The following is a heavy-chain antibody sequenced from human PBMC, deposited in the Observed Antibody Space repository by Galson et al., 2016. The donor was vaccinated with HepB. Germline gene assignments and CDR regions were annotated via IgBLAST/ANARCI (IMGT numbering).Heavy chain of an antibody. J-gene: IGHJ6*02. CDR1: GDSVYNNGAA. D-gene: IGHD3-10*01. CDR3: ARAVMLGRGMDV. CDR2: TFYRSTWEN. Sequence: CAISGDSVYNNGAAWVWISQSPSRGLGWLGRTFYRSTWENHYAGSVKNRITISPDTSRNQFSLHLNSVTPEDTAVYYCARAVMLGRGMDVWGQGTTVTVSS. V-gene: IGHV6-1*01.